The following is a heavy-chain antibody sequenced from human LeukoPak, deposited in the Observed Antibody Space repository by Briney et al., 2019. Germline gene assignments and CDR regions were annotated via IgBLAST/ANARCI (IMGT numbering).Heavy chain of an antibody. Sequence: SETLSLTCTVSGGSISSSSYYWGWIRQPPGKGLEWIGSIYYSGSTYYNPSLKSRVTISVDTSKNQFSLKLSSVTAADTAVYYCARDRSTYYDFWSGYYTPDYYYYMDVWGKGTTVTVSS. CDR3: ARDRSTYYDFWSGYYTPDYYYYMDV. J-gene: IGHJ6*03. D-gene: IGHD3-3*01. CDR2: IYYSGST. CDR1: GGSISSSSYY. V-gene: IGHV4-39*07.